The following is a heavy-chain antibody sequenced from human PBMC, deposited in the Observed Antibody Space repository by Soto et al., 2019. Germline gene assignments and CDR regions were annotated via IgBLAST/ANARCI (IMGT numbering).Heavy chain of an antibody. CDR2: ISSSGST. CDR1: GGSISSGGYY. D-gene: IGHD3-10*01. J-gene: IGHJ4*02. CDR3: ARVLSGSYEYYFDY. V-gene: IGHV4-31*03. Sequence: QVQLQESGPGLVKPSQTLSLTCTVSGGSISSGGYYWSWIRQHPGKGLEWLGYISSSGSTYYNPSLKRRVTISVDTSKNQFSLKLSSVTAADAAVYYCARVLSGSYEYYFDYWGQGTLVTVSS.